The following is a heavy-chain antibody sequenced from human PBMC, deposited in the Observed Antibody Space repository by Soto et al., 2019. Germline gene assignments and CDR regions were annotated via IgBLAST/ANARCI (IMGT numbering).Heavy chain of an antibody. CDR1: GGTFSSYA. V-gene: IGHV1-69*01. J-gene: IGHJ5*02. CDR2: IIPIFDTA. D-gene: IGHD3-16*01. Sequence: QVQLVQSGAEVKKPGSSVKVSCKASGGTFSSYAVTWVRQAPGQGLEWMGEIIPIFDTATYAQKFQGRVTLTADESTSTAYLALSSLRSADTALYYCAIKTYNVGERAFEPWGPGILVTVSS. CDR3: AIKTYNVGERAFEP.